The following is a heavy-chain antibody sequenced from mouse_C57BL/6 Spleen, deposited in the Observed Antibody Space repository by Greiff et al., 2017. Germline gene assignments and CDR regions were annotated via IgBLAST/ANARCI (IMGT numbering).Heavy chain of an antibody. CDR1: GYTFTSYW. Sequence: QVQLQQPGAELVRPGSSVKLSCKASGYTFTSYWMHWVKQRPIQGLEWIGNIDPSDSETHYNQKFKDKATLTVDKASSTAYMQLISLTSEDSAVXDCSRENYYGSTGFDYWGQGTTLTVSS. D-gene: IGHD1-1*01. V-gene: IGHV1-52*01. J-gene: IGHJ2*01. CDR2: IDPSDSET. CDR3: SRENYYGSTGFDY.